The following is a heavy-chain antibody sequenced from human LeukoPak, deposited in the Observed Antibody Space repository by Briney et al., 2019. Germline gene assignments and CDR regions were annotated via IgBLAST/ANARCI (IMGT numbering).Heavy chain of an antibody. CDR1: GGSFSGYY. J-gene: IGHJ5*02. CDR2: INHSGST. V-gene: IGHV4-34*01. CDR3: ARGQSGFWSGYSFDP. Sequence: SETLSLTCAVYGGSFSGYYWSWIRQPPGKGLEWIGEINHSGSTNYNPYRKSRVTIAVDTSKNQFSLKLSSVTAADTAVYYCARGQSGFWSGYSFDPWGQGTLVTVSS. D-gene: IGHD3-3*01.